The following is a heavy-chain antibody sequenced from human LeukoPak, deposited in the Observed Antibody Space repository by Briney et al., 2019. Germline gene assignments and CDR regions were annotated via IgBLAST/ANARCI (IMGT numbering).Heavy chain of an antibody. J-gene: IGHJ4*02. CDR3: AKDGDVRYCSGGSCHLGGGYFDY. Sequence: GRSLRLSCAASGFTFDDYAMHWVRQAPGKGLEWVSGISWNSGSIGYADSVKGRFTISRDNAKNSLYLQMNSLRAEDMALYCCAKDGDVRYCSGGSCHLGGGYFDYWGQGTLVTVSS. CDR2: ISWNSGSI. D-gene: IGHD2-15*01. V-gene: IGHV3-9*03. CDR1: GFTFDDYA.